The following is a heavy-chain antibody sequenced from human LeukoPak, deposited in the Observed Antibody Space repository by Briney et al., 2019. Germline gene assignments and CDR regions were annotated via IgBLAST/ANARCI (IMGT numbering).Heavy chain of an antibody. J-gene: IGHJ5*02. D-gene: IGHD4-17*01. CDR1: GFTVSSNY. CDR2: IYSGVST. Sequence: GGTLRLSCAASGFTVSSNYMTWVRQAPGKGLECVSVIYSGVSTYYADSVKGRFTISRDNSKNTLYLQMNSLRAEDTAVYYCARTVGYGDYHWFDPWGQGTLVTVSS. CDR3: ARTVGYGDYHWFDP. V-gene: IGHV3-53*01.